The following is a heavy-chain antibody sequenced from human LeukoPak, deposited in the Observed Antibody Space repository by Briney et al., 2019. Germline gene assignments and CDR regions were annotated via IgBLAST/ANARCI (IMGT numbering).Heavy chain of an antibody. CDR3: ARDIYGYFDL. Sequence: GGSLRLSCAASGFTFSIHWMHWVRQAPGKGLVWVSRINSDGSSTNYADSVKGRITISRDNAKNTLYLQMNSLRAEDTAVYYCARDIYGYFDLWGRGTLVTVSS. D-gene: IGHD3-16*01. CDR2: INSDGSST. CDR1: GFTFSIHW. V-gene: IGHV3-74*01. J-gene: IGHJ2*01.